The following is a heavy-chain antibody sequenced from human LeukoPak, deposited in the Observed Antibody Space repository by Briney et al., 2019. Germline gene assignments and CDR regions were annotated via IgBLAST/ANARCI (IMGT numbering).Heavy chain of an antibody. CDR2: INPSDGST. V-gene: IGHV1-46*01. J-gene: IGHJ6*02. CDR1: GYTFTSYY. CDR3: ARAHYDHLGVVIIGLYYYYGMDV. D-gene: IGHD3-3*01. Sequence: GASVKVSCKASGYTFTSYYMHWVRQAPGQGREWMGIINPSDGSTSYAQKFQGRVTMTRDTSTSTVYMELSSLRSEDTAVYYCARAHYDHLGVVIIGLYYYYGMDVWGQGTTVTVSS.